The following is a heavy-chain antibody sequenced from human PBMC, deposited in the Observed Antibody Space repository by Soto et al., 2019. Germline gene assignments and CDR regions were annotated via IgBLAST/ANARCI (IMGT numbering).Heavy chain of an antibody. CDR2: IYYSGST. Sequence: QVQLQESGPGLVKPSQTLSLTCTVSGGSISSGGYYWSWIRQHPGKGLEWIGYIYYSGSTYYNPSLKSRVTISVDTSKNQFSLKLSSVTAADTAVYYCARARYCGGDCEYLQHWGQGTLVTVSS. CDR1: GGSISSGGYY. J-gene: IGHJ1*01. V-gene: IGHV4-31*03. CDR3: ARARYCGGDCEYLQH. D-gene: IGHD2-21*02.